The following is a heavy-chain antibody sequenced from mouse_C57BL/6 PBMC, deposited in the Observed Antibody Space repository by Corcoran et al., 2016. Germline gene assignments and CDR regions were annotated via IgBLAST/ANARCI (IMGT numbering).Heavy chain of an antibody. J-gene: IGHJ3*01. CDR3: ARPYGNSAWFAD. CDR2: ISYDGSN. D-gene: IGHD2-1*01. CDR1: GYSITSGYY. V-gene: IGHV3-6*01. Sequence: DVQLQESGPGLVKPSQSLSLTCSVTGYSITSGYYWNWIRQFPGNKLEWMGYISYDGSNNYNPSLKNRISITRDTSKNQFFLKLNSVTTEDTATYYCARPYGNSAWFADWGQGTLVTVSA.